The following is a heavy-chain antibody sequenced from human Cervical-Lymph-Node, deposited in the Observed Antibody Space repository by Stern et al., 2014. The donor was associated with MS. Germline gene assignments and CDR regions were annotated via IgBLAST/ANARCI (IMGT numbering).Heavy chain of an antibody. Sequence: VQMVQYGAEVKKPGSSVKVSCKASGGTFSSYTIGWVRQDPGQGLEWMGGIIPMFGIANYAEKFQGRVTITADESTSTAYMDLSTLRSEDTAVYYCARATSDYIWGSYRYLDYWGQGTQVTVSS. CDR2: IIPMFGIA. D-gene: IGHD3-16*02. V-gene: IGHV1-69*01. J-gene: IGHJ4*02. CDR3: ARATSDYIWGSYRYLDY. CDR1: GGTFSSYT.